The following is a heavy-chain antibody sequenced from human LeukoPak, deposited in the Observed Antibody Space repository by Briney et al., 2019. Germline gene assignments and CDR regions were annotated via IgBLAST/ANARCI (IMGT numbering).Heavy chain of an antibody. Sequence: SETLSLTCSVSGDSIGSYYWTWIRQSPGKGLEWIGYIFYSGSTNYSPSLKSRVTISVDTCNNQFSLQLRSVTAADTAIYYCARGRARDGSYPWLDSWGQGTLVTVSS. CDR3: ARGRARDGSYPWLDS. CDR1: GDSIGSYY. J-gene: IGHJ5*01. D-gene: IGHD3-16*02. CDR2: IFYSGST. V-gene: IGHV4-59*01.